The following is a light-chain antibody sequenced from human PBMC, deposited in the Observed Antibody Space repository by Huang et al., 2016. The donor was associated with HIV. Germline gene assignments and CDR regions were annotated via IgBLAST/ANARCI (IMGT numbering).Light chain of an antibody. V-gene: IGKV1-NL1*01. J-gene: IGKJ1*01. CDR2: AAS. Sequence: DIQMTQSPSSLSASVGDRVTITCRASQGISNSLAWYQQQPGKSPKLLLYAASRLESGVPSRFSGSGSETDYTLTINSLQPEDFATYYCQQYYSARTFGQGTKVEIK. CDR3: QQYYSART. CDR1: QGISNS.